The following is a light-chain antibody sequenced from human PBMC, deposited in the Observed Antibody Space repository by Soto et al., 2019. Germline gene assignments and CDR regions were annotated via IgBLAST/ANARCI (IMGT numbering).Light chain of an antibody. V-gene: IGLV2-14*01. CDR2: EVF. CDR1: SSDIGAFDY. CDR3: SSYTSDRARV. Sequence: QSVLTQPASVSGSPRQSITISCTGTSSDIGAFDYVSWYQQHPGKAPRLLIYEVFNRPSGVSDRFSGSKSGITASLTIPGLQAEDEADYYCSSYTSDRARVFGTGTKVTVL. J-gene: IGLJ1*01.